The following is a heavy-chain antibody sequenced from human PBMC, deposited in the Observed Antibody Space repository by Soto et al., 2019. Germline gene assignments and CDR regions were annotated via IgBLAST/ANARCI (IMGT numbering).Heavy chain of an antibody. CDR3: ARVHSSSYHYFDY. V-gene: IGHV3-74*01. CDR1: GFTFSSYW. CDR2: TNSDGSDT. J-gene: IGHJ4*02. Sequence: GGSLRLSCAASGFTFSSYWMYWVRQAPGKGLVWVSRTNSDGSDTTYADSVKGRFTISRDNAKNTLYLQMNSLRAEDTAVYYCARVHSSSYHYFDYWGQGTLVTVSS. D-gene: IGHD6-13*01.